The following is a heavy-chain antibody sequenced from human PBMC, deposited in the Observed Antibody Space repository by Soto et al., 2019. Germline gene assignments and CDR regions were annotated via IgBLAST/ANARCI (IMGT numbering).Heavy chain of an antibody. Sequence: GGSLRLSCVVSGFTFSSYSMNWVRQAPGQGLEWVSYISSSSSTIYYADSVKGRFTISRDDAKNSLYLQMNSLRAEDTAVYYCARDPREYYFDYWGQGTLVT. V-gene: IGHV3-48*01. CDR3: ARDPREYYFDY. J-gene: IGHJ4*02. CDR2: ISSSSSTI. CDR1: GFTFSSYS.